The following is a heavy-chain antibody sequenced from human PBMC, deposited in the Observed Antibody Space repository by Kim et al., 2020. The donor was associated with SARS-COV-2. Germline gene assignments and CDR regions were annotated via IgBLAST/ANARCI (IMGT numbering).Heavy chain of an antibody. CDR1: GGSISSYY. CDR2: IHISGST. J-gene: IGHJ3*02. D-gene: IGHD6-25*01. V-gene: IGHV4-4*07. CDR3: TTDQQRAGIDFAI. Sequence: SETLSLTCTVSGGSISSYYWNWIRQPAGKGLEWIGRIHISGSTNYSPSLKSRVTMSLDTSQSQFSLKLSSVTAADTAMYYCTTDQQRAGIDFAIWGQGTMVTVSS.